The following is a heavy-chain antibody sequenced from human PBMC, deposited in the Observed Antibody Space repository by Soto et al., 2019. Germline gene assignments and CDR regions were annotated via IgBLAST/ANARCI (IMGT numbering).Heavy chain of an antibody. V-gene: IGHV4-31*03. D-gene: IGHD3-10*01. CDR2: IYYSGST. J-gene: IGHJ3*02. CDR1: GGSISSGGYY. CDR3: GFGRFPSPVFDI. Sequence: QVQLQESGPGLVKPSQTLSLTCTVSGGSISSGGYYWSWIRQHPGKGLEWIGYIYYSGSTYSNPSLKSRVTISVDTSKNQFSLKLSSVTAADTAVYYCGFGRFPSPVFDIWGQGTMVTVSS.